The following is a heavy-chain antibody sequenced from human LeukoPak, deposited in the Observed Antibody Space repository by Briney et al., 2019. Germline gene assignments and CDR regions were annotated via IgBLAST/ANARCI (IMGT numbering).Heavy chain of an antibody. D-gene: IGHD6-13*01. V-gene: IGHV3-73*01. CDR3: TRQSSWYLNAFDI. J-gene: IGHJ3*02. CDR1: GFTFSGSA. CDR2: IRSKANSYAT. Sequence: GGSLRLSCAASGFTFSGSAMHWVRQASGKGLEWVGRIRSKANSYATAYAASVKGRFTISRDDSKNTAYLQMNSLKTEDTAVYYCTRQSSWYLNAFDIWGQGTMVTVSS.